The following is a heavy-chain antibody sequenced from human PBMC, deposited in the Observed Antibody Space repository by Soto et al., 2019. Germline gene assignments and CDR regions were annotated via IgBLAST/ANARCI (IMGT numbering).Heavy chain of an antibody. CDR1: GGSISSYY. CDR3: ARSNFDYGEGVVDY. CDR2: IYYSGST. D-gene: IGHD4-17*01. Sequence: PSETLSLTCTVSGGSISSYYWSWIRQPPGKGLEWIGYIYYSGSTNYNPSLKSRVTISVDTSKNQFSLKLSSVTAADTAVYYCARSNFDYGEGVVDYWGQGTLVTVSS. J-gene: IGHJ4*02. V-gene: IGHV4-59*01.